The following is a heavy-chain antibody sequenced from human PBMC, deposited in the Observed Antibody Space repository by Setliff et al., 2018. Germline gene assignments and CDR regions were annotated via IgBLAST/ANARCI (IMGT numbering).Heavy chain of an antibody. Sequence: WASVKVSCKASGYTFTSYGISWVRQAPGQGLEWMGWISAYAGNTNYAQKLQGRVTMTTDTSTSTAYMELRSLRSDDTAVYYCARVGSSSWLHPDVYYYYCLDFWGQGTTVTVSS. J-gene: IGHJ6*02. D-gene: IGHD6-13*01. CDR3: ARVGSSSWLHPDVYYYYCLDF. CDR2: ISAYAGNT. V-gene: IGHV1-18*01. CDR1: GYTFTSYG.